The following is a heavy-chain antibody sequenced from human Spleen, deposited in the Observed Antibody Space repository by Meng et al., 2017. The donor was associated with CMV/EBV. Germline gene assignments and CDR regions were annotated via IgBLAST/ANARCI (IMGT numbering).Heavy chain of an antibody. Sequence: GESLKISCAASGFTFSSYAMHWVRQAPGKGLEWVAVLSYDANNRYDADSVKGRFTISRDNSKNTLYLQMNSLRAEDTAVYYCARDWGLGYCSTTSCYWPDYWGQGTLVTVSS. J-gene: IGHJ4*02. CDR1: GFTFSSYA. CDR2: LSYDANNR. CDR3: ARDWGLGYCSTTSCYWPDY. D-gene: IGHD2-2*03. V-gene: IGHV3-30*04.